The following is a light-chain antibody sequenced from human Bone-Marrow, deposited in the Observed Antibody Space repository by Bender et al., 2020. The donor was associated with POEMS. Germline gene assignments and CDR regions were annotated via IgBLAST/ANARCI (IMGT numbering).Light chain of an antibody. CDR2: DVS. J-gene: IGLJ1*01. V-gene: IGLV2-14*01. CDR3: SSYTSSSTPYV. Sequence: QSALTQPASVSGSPGQSITISCTGTSSDVALYNYVSWYQQPPGKAPKLIIYDVSNRPSGISNRFSGSKSGNTASLTISGLQAEDEADYYCSSYTSSSTPYVFGTGTKVTVL. CDR1: SSDVALYNY.